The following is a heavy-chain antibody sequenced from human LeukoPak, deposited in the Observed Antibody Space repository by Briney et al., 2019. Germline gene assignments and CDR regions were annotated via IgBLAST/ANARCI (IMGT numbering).Heavy chain of an antibody. D-gene: IGHD2-15*01. CDR3: ARDSPAEYCSGGSCHPYGMDV. CDR1: GFTFSSYG. V-gene: IGHV3-30*03. Sequence: GRSLRLSCAASGFTFSSYGMNWVRQAPGKGLEWVAVISYDGSNKYYADSVKGRFTISRDNSKNTLYLQMNSLRAEDTAVYYCARDSPAEYCSGGSCHPYGMDVWGQGTTVTVSS. CDR2: ISYDGSNK. J-gene: IGHJ6*02.